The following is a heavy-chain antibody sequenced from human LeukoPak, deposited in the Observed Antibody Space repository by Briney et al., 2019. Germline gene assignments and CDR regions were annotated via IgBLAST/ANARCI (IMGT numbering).Heavy chain of an antibody. CDR1: GFTFSSYE. CDR3: ARGIHNSCDY. CDR2: ISGSGSTI. J-gene: IGHJ4*02. V-gene: IGHV3-48*03. D-gene: IGHD6-6*01. Sequence: QPGGSLRLSCAASGFTFSSYEMNWVRQAPGKGLEWVSYISGSGSTIYYADSVKGRFTISRDSAKSSMYLQMDSLRAEDTAVYYCARGIHNSCDYWGQGALVTVSS.